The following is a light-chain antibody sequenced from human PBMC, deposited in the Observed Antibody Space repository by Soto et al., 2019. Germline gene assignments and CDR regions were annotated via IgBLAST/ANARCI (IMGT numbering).Light chain of an antibody. J-gene: IGLJ1*01. CDR2: EGS. V-gene: IGLV2-23*01. CDR1: SSDVGSYNL. CDR3: CSYAGSSTSGV. Sequence: SVLTQPASVSGSPGQSITISCTGTSSDVGSYNLVSWYQQHPGKAPKLMIYEGSKRPSGVSNRFSGSKSGNTASLTISGLQAEDEADYYCCSYAGSSTSGVFGTGTKGTVL.